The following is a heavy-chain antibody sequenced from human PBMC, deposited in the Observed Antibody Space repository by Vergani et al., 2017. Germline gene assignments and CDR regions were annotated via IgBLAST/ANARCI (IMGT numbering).Heavy chain of an antibody. D-gene: IGHD3-10*01. J-gene: IGHJ6*02. CDR3: ARDSWFGELPPSDYYYYYGMDV. CDR1: GGSISSGSYY. Sequence: QVQLQESGPGLVKPSQTLSLTCTVSGGSISSGSYYWSWIRQPAGKGLEWIGLIYTSGGTNYNPSLKSRITISVDTSKNQFSLKLSSVTAADTAVYYCARDSWFGELPPSDYYYYYGMDVWGQGTTVTVSS. V-gene: IGHV4-61*02. CDR2: IYTSGGT.